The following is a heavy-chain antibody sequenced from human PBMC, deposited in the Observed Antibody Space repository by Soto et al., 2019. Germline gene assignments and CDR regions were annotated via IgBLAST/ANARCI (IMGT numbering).Heavy chain of an antibody. Sequence: GGSLRLSCTASGFIFGDYAMHWVRQAPGKGLEWVSGISWNSGTIGYADSVMGRFTISRDNAKNSLYLQMNSLRAEDTALYYCAKDISVVESGLTVHFDYWGQGTLVTVSS. CDR1: GFIFGDYA. D-gene: IGHD5-12*01. CDR2: ISWNSGTI. CDR3: AKDISVVESGLTVHFDY. V-gene: IGHV3-9*01. J-gene: IGHJ4*02.